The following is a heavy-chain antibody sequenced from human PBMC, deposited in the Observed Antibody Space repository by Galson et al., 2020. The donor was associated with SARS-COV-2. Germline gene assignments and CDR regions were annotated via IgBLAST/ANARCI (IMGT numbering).Heavy chain of an antibody. CDR3: TREGWQCGY. Sequence: GGSLRLSCIVSGFNFEDFWMSWFRQAPGQGPEWVANIRGDGSETNYVDSGTGRFSISRDNAANSLFLQMNILRVEETGVYYCTREGWQCGYWGQGTRVTVSS. CDR2: IRGDGSET. CDR1: GFNFEDFW. D-gene: IGHD6-19*01. J-gene: IGHJ4*01. V-gene: IGHV3-7*01.